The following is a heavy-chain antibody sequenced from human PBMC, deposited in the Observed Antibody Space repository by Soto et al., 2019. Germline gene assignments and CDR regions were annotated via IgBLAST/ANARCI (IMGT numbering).Heavy chain of an antibody. Sequence: ASVKVSCKASGYSFANYDMNWVRQATGQGLEWMGWMNPDSGNTGYAQKFQGRVTMTRDTSSSTAYMELSSLRSDDTAVYFCAKTYCNSATCYSGIFDSWGQGTLVTVSS. V-gene: IGHV1-8*01. CDR2: MNPDSGNT. CDR1: GYSFANYD. CDR3: AKTYCNSATCYSGIFDS. D-gene: IGHD2-2*02. J-gene: IGHJ4*02.